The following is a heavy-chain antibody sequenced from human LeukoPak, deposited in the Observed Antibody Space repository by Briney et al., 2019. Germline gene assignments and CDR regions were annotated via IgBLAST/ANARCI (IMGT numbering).Heavy chain of an antibody. CDR1: GGSISSYY. D-gene: IGHD3-9*01. Sequence: SEPLSLTCTVSGGSISSYYWSWIRQPPGKGLEWIGYIYYSGSTNYNPSLKSRVTISVDTSKNQFSLKLNSVTAADTAVYYCARVTGYMIEDYFDYWGQGILVTVSS. V-gene: IGHV4-59*01. CDR2: IYYSGST. J-gene: IGHJ4*02. CDR3: ARVTGYMIEDYFDY.